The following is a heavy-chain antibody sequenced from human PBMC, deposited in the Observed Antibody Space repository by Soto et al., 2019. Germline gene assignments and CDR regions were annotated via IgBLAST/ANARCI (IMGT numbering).Heavy chain of an antibody. V-gene: IGHV1-3*01. Sequence: ASVKVSCKASGYTFTSYAMHWVRQAPGQSLEWMGWINAGNGNTKYSQKFQGRVTITRDTSASTAYMELSSLRSEETAVYYCARLRGVDCSGGSCYYYYYGMDVWGQGTTVTVSS. CDR3: ARLRGVDCSGGSCYYYYYGMDV. CDR1: GYTFTSYA. D-gene: IGHD2-15*01. CDR2: INAGNGNT. J-gene: IGHJ6*02.